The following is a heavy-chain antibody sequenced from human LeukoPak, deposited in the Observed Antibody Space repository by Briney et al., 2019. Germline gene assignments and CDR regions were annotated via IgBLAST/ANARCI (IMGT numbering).Heavy chain of an antibody. Sequence: GASVKVSCKASGYTFTGYYMHWVRQAPGQGLEWMGWINPNSGGTNYAQKFQGRVTMTRDTSISTAYMELSRLRSDDTAVYYCARDRSVYYYGSGSYYRFDPWGQGTLVTVSS. CDR3: ARDRSVYYYGSGSYYRFDP. CDR1: GYTFTGYY. CDR2: INPNSGGT. D-gene: IGHD3-10*01. V-gene: IGHV1-2*02. J-gene: IGHJ5*02.